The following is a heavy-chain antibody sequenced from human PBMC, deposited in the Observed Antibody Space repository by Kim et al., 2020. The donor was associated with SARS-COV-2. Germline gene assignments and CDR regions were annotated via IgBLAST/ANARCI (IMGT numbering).Heavy chain of an antibody. D-gene: IGHD1-26*01. J-gene: IGHJ4*02. CDR3: AAGQAWSYYDPIDY. Sequence: QKYQGRVTMTRDKSTSTVYMVLSSLRSEDTAVYYCAAGQAWSYYDPIDYWGQGTLVTVSS. V-gene: IGHV1-46*01.